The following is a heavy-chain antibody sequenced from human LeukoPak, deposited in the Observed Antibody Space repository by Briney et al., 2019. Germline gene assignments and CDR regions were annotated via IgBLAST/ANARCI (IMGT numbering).Heavy chain of an antibody. CDR1: GFTFSSYA. CDR2: ITASGGT. J-gene: IGHJ4*02. Sequence: GGSLRLSCAASGFTFSSYAMSWVRQAPGKGLEWVSTITASGGTYYADSLKRRFTISRDTSKKTLYLQINSLRAEGTAVYYCAKRGRYYFDQWGQGTLVTVSS. CDR3: AKRGRYYFDQ. V-gene: IGHV3-23*01.